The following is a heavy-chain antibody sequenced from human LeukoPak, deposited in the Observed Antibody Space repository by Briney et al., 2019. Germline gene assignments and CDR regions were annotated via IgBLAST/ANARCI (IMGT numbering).Heavy chain of an antibody. CDR2: ISGSGGRT. D-gene: IGHD3-22*01. V-gene: IGHV3-23*01. CDR3: AQEIGEDDSSGSPFDY. CDR1: GFTFSSYA. Sequence: GSLRLSCAASGFTFSSYAMSWVRQAPGKGLEWVAAISGSGGRTYYADSVKGRFTISRDNSKNTLYLQMNSLRAEDTAVYYCAQEIGEDDSSGSPFDYWGAGTLVTVSS. J-gene: IGHJ4*02.